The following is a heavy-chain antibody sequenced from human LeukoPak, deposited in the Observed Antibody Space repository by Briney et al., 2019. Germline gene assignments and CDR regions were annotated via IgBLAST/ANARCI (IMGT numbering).Heavy chain of an antibody. J-gene: IGHJ4*02. CDR1: GFTFSNAW. CDR3: TTGFIAVAGTGEDY. Sequence: GGSLRLSCAASGFTFSNAWMSWVRQAPGKGLEWVGRIKSKTDGGTTDYAAPVKGRFTISRDDSKNTLYLQMNSLKTEDTAVYYCTTGFIAVAGTGEDYWGQGTLATVSS. D-gene: IGHD6-19*01. CDR2: IKSKTDGGTT. V-gene: IGHV3-15*01.